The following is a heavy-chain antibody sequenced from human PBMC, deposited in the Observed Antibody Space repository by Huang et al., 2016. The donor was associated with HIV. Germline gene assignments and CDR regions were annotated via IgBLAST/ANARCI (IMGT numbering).Heavy chain of an antibody. CDR3: ATSYGYFPH. CDR2: INNNGSKI. Sequence: EVQLVESGGGLVQPGGSLTLYCAASGFTLRAYSLNWVRQTPGNGLEWVSYINNNGSKICYAESVKGRFTISRDNAKNSLYLQMNSLRDDDTAVFYCATSYGYFPHWGQGTLVTVSS. V-gene: IGHV3-48*02. D-gene: IGHD5-18*01. J-gene: IGHJ1*01. CDR1: GFTLRAYS.